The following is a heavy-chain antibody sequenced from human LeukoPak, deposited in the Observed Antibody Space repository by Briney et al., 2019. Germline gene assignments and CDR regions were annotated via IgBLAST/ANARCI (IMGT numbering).Heavy chain of an antibody. V-gene: IGHV3-64*01. Sequence: GGSLRLSCAASGFTFSSYAMHWVRQAPGKGLEYVSAISNNGGSTYYANSVKGRFTISRDNSKNTLYLQMGSLRPEDMAVYYCARDKRGANWFDPWGQGTLVTVSS. CDR2: ISNNGGST. D-gene: IGHD1-26*01. J-gene: IGHJ5*02. CDR1: GFTFSSYA. CDR3: ARDKRGANWFDP.